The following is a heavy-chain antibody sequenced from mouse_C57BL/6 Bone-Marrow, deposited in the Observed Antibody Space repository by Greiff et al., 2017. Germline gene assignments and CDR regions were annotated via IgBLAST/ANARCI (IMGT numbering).Heavy chain of an antibody. CDR3: TTWGGSSLGYAMDY. Sequence: VQLQQSGAELVRPGASVKLSCTASGFNIKDDYMHWVKQRPEQGLVWIGWIDPENGDTESASKFQGKATITADTSSNTAYLQLSSLTSEDTAVYYCTTWGGSSLGYAMDYWGQGTSVTVAS. V-gene: IGHV14-4*01. CDR1: GFNIKDDY. CDR2: IDPENGDT. J-gene: IGHJ4*01. D-gene: IGHD1-1*01.